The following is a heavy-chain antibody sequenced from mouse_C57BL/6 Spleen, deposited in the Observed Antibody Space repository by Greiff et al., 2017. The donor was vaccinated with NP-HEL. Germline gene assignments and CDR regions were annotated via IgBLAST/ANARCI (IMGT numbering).Heavy chain of an antibody. CDR2: ISDGGSYT. J-gene: IGHJ2*01. V-gene: IGHV5-4*01. D-gene: IGHD2-1*01. CDR3: ARDGIYYGNYGGYYFDY. Sequence: EVMLVESGGGLVKPGGSLKLSCAASGFTFSSYAMSWVRQTPEKRLEWVATISDGGSYTYYPDNVKGRFTISRDNAKNNLYLQMSHLKSEDTAMYYCARDGIYYGNYGGYYFDYWGQGTTLTVSS. CDR1: GFTFSSYA.